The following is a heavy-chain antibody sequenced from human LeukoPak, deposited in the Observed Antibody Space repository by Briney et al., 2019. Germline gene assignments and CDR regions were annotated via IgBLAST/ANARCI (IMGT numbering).Heavy chain of an antibody. D-gene: IGHD6-13*01. J-gene: IGHJ4*02. V-gene: IGHV3-23*01. CDR1: GFTFSSHA. CDR3: ARHGSWSFDY. Sequence: GGSLRLSCAASGFTFSSHAMSWVRQAPGKGLEWVSAITSGSGSNVYYTDSLKGRFTISRDNSKNTLYLHMNSLRAEDTAVYYCARHGSWSFDYWGRGTLVTVSA. CDR2: ITSGSGSNV.